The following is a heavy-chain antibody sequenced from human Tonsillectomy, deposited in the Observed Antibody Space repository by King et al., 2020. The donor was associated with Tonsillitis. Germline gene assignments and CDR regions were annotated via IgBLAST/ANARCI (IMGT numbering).Heavy chain of an antibody. Sequence: QLVQSGAEVKKPGESLKISCKGSGFWIAWVRQMPGKGLEWMGIIYPGDSDTRHSPSFQGQVTISADKSISTAYLQWSSLKASDTAMYYCATAYNYDYNVPYRAFDIWGQGTMVTVSS. V-gene: IGHV5-51*01. CDR2: IYPGDSDT. J-gene: IGHJ3*02. D-gene: IGHD3-22*01. CDR1: GFW. CDR3: ATAYNYDYNVPYRAFDI.